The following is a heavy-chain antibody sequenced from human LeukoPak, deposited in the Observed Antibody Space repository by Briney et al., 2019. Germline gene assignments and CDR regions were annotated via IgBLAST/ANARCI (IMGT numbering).Heavy chain of an antibody. CDR2: INHSGST. CDR1: GGSFSGYY. D-gene: IGHD2-2*01. V-gene: IGHV4-34*01. Sequence: KASETLSLTCAVYGGSFSGYYWSWIRQPPGKGLEWIGEINHSGSTNYNPSLKSRVTISVDTSKNQFSLKLSSVTAADTAVYYCARGHIVVVPAASKVYNWFDPWGQGTLVTVSS. J-gene: IGHJ5*02. CDR3: ARGHIVVVPAASKVYNWFDP.